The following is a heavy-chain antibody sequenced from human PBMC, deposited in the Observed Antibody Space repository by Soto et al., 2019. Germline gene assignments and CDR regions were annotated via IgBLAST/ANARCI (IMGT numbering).Heavy chain of an antibody. CDR3: ATFLQLRPLGY. Sequence: ASVKVSCKTSGYTFTNYGISWVRQAPGQGLEFMGWITTYNGNTNYAQKFQDRVTMTRDTSTSTAYMELRSLRSDDTAMYYCATFLQLRPLGYWGQGTLVTSPQ. J-gene: IGHJ4*02. CDR1: GYTFTNYG. CDR2: ITTYNGNT. V-gene: IGHV1-18*01. D-gene: IGHD1-1*01.